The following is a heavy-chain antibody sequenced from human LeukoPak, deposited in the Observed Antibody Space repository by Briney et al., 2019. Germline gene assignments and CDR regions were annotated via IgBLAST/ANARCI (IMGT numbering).Heavy chain of an antibody. D-gene: IGHD6-25*01. CDR3: ARDLSSDMLDY. CDR1: GFTFSSYG. CDR2: ISYDGSNK. Sequence: GGSLRLSCAASGFTFSSYGMHWVRQAPGKGLEWVAVISYDGSNKYYADSVKGRFTISRDNSKNTLYLQMNSLRAEDTAVYYCARDLSSDMLDYWGQGTLVTVSS. J-gene: IGHJ4*02. V-gene: IGHV3-30*03.